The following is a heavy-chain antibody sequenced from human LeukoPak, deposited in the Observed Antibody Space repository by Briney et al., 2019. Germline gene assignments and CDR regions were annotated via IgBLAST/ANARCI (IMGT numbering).Heavy chain of an antibody. D-gene: IGHD1-1*01. Sequence: GGSLRLSCAASGFTFSSYGMHWVRQAPGKGLEWVAVISYDGSNKYYADSVKGRFTISRDNSKNTLYLQMNSLRAEDTAVYYCAKAANWNEADYWGQGTLVTVSS. CDR1: GFTFSSYG. CDR3: AKAANWNEADY. J-gene: IGHJ4*02. CDR2: ISYDGSNK. V-gene: IGHV3-30*18.